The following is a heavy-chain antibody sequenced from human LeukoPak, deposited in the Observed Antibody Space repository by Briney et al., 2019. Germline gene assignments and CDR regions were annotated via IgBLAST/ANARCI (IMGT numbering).Heavy chain of an antibody. CDR2: INANSGGT. J-gene: IGHJ4*02. V-gene: IGHV1-2*02. CDR1: GFTFTCYY. CDR3: ARDRITVATPYFDY. D-gene: IGHD4-17*01. Sequence: GASVKVSCKTSGFTFTCYYMHWVRQAPGQGLEWMGWINANSGGTDYAQKFQGRVTMTRDTSVNTVYMELSSLRSDDTAVYYCARDRITVATPYFDYWGQGTVVTVPS.